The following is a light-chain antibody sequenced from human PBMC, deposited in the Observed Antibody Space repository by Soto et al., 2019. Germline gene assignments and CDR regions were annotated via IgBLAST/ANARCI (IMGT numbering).Light chain of an antibody. CDR1: KLGDKY. Sequence: SYELTQPPSVSVSPGQTASITCSGDKLGDKYACWYQRKPGQSPVLVIYQDTKRPSGIPERFSGCSSGNTATLTISGTQAMDEADYYCQAWDSSTAGVVFGGGTKLTVL. CDR2: QDT. V-gene: IGLV3-1*01. J-gene: IGLJ2*01. CDR3: QAWDSSTAGVV.